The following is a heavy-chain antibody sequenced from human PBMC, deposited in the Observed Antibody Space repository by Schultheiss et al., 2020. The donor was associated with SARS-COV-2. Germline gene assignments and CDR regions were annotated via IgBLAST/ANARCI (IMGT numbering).Heavy chain of an antibody. CDR2: ITNNGGST. D-gene: IGHD5-18*01. CDR3: ARVGVDPAFDC. Sequence: GESLKISCVASGFAFSGYAMHWVRQAPGKGLDYVSAITNNGGSTYYADSVKGRFTISRDNSKNTLYLQMGSLRAEDMAVYYCARVGVDPAFDCWGQGTLVTVSS. CDR1: GFAFSGYA. J-gene: IGHJ4*02. V-gene: IGHV3-64*02.